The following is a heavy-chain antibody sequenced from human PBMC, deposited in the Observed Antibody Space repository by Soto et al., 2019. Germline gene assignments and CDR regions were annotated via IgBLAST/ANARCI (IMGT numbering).Heavy chain of an antibody. J-gene: IGHJ4*02. V-gene: IGHV1-69*13. CDR1: GGTFSSYS. CDR3: ATSGRDYYDSSGSLDY. D-gene: IGHD3-22*01. Sequence: SVKVSCKASGGTFSSYSISWVRQAPGQGLEWRGGIIPIFGTANYAQKFQGRVTITADESTSTAYMELSSLRSEDTAVYYCATSGRDYYDSSGSLDYWGQGTLVTVSS. CDR2: IIPIFGTA.